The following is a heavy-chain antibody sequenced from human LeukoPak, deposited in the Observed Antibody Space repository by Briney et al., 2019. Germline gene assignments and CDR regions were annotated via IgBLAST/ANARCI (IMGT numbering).Heavy chain of an antibody. CDR1: RGAISSSNYY. V-gene: IGHV4-39*07. CDR2: IFYSGTT. D-gene: IGHD4-11*01. Sequence: SETLSLTCSVSRGAISSSNYYWGWIRQPPGRGLEWIGNIFYSGTTYYNPSLPSLKSRVSILVDTSKNQFSLKLSSVTAADTAVYYCARGLYSNWDHRLSYFDYWGQGTLVTVSS. CDR3: ARGLYSNWDHRLSYFDY. J-gene: IGHJ4*02.